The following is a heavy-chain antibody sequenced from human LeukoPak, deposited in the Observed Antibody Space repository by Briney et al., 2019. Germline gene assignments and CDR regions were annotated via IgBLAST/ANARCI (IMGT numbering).Heavy chain of an antibody. J-gene: IGHJ4*02. CDR1: GGSINIYS. CDR2: MSSSGSA. Sequence: SETLSLTCTVSGGSINIYSWSWIRQPPGKGLEWMGYMSSSGSASYNPSLESRVTISLGTSTNQFSLKLSSVTTVDTAVYYCARRVGNKVDYWGQGTLVTVSS. D-gene: IGHD1-26*01. V-gene: IGHV4-59*01. CDR3: ARRVGNKVDY.